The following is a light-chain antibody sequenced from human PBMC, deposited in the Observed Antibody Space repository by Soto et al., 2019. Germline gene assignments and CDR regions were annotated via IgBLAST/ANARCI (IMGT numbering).Light chain of an antibody. J-gene: IGKJ1*01. V-gene: IGKV2-30*02. CDR1: QSLIHSDGDTY. CDR3: MQGTHWPWT. CDR2: KVS. Sequence: DVVMTQSPLSLPVTLGQPASISCRSSQSLIHSDGDTYLNWFQQRPGQSPRRLIYKVSDRDSGVPDRFSGRGSGTYLTLKISRVEAEDVGVYYCMQGTHWPWTFGQGTEVEIK.